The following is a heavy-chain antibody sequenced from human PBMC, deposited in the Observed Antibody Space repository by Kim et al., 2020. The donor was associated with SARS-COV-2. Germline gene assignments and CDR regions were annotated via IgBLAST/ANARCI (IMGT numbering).Heavy chain of an antibody. CDR1: GFTFSSYA. Sequence: GGSLRLSCAASGFTFSSYAMHWVRQAPGKGLEWVAVISYDGSNKYYADSVKGRFTISRDNSKNTLYLQMNSLRAEDTAVYYCARGSMVRGTLWWGYFDYWGQGTLVTVSS. CDR2: ISYDGSNK. D-gene: IGHD3-10*01. CDR3: ARGSMVRGTLWWGYFDY. J-gene: IGHJ4*02. V-gene: IGHV3-30*04.